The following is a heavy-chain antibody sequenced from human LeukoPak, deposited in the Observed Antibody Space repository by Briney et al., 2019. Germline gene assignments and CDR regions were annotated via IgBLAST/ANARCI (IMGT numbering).Heavy chain of an antibody. CDR3: ARSPIVPTYLFDY. J-gene: IGHJ4*02. CDR2: TYYSGST. D-gene: IGHD2-2*01. Sequence: SETLSLTCTVSGGSISSSSYYWGWIRQPPGKGLEWIGSTYYSGSTYYNPSLKSRVTISVDTSKNQLSLKLSSVTAADTAVYYCARSPIVPTYLFDYWGQGTLVTVSS. CDR1: GGSISSSSYY. V-gene: IGHV4-39*01.